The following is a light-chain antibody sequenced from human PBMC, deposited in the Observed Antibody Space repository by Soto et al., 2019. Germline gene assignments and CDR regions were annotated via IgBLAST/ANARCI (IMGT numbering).Light chain of an antibody. J-gene: IGKJ1*01. CDR1: QSISDNY. V-gene: IGKV3D-20*02. CDR2: DTS. Sequence: ESVLTQSPGTLSLSPGEGATLSCRASQSISDNYLAWYQQRPGQAPRLLIYDTSSRATGIPARFSGSGSGTDFTLTISSLEPEDSAVYYCQQRSNWRTFGQGTKVDIK. CDR3: QQRSNWRT.